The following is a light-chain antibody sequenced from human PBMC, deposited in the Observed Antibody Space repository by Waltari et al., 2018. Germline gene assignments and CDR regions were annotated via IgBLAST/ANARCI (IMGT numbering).Light chain of an antibody. CDR2: GGR. CDR3: CSYAGSSPHVI. CDR1: SSDVGSYTL. V-gene: IGLV2-23*01. Sequence: QSALTQPASVSGPPGQSITISCTGSSSDVGSYTLVSWYPQHPGQAPQLMSYGGRQWPSGFSNRFSGSKSGNTASLTISGLRAEDEADYYCCSYAGSSPHVIFGGGTKLTVL. J-gene: IGLJ2*01.